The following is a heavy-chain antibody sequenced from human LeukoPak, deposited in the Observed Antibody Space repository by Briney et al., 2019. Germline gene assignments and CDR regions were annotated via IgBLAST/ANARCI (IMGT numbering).Heavy chain of an antibody. J-gene: IGHJ6*02. CDR3: ARDGSVVVVTYYYYGMDV. V-gene: IGHV3-53*04. D-gene: IGHD3-22*01. CDR1: GFTVSSNY. CDR2: IYSGGST. Sequence: GGSLRLSCAASGFTVSSNYMSWVRQAPGKGLEWVSVIYSGGSTYYADSVKGRFTISRHNSKNTLYLQMNSLRAEDTAVYYCARDGSVVVVTYYYYGMDVWGQGTTVTVSS.